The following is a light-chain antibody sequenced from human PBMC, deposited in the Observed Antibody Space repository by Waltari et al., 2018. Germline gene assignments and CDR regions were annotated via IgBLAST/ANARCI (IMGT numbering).Light chain of an antibody. V-gene: IGLV3-21*03. Sequence: SYVLTQPPSVSVAPGKTARITCGGNNIGRKSVHWYQQKPGQAPVLVVYDDSDRPSGIPEQFSGSNSGNTATLTISRVEAGDEADYYCQVWDSSSDHRGVFGGGTKLTVL. CDR3: QVWDSSSDHRGV. J-gene: IGLJ2*01. CDR1: NIGRKS. CDR2: DDS.